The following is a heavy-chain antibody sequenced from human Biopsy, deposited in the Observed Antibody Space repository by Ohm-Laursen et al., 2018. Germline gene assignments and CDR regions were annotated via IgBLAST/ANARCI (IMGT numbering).Heavy chain of an antibody. CDR3: ARGTGRYYVYGAFDI. Sequence: SETLSLPCPVSGASLNHYSWRWLRQPAGTGLEWLGRLSPRGRPTYNLSLASRGPMSVDTSKPQFSLPLRSVTAADTAVYYCARGTGRYYVYGAFDIWGQGTVVTVSS. J-gene: IGHJ3*02. D-gene: IGHD1-26*01. V-gene: IGHV4-4*07. CDR1: GASLNHYS. CDR2: LSPRGRP.